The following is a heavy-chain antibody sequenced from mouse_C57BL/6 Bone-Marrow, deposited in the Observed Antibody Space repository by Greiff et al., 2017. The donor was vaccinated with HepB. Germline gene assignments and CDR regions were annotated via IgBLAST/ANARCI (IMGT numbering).Heavy chain of an antibody. J-gene: IGHJ1*03. D-gene: IGHD2-4*01. V-gene: IGHV5-12*01. CDR2: ISNGGGST. CDR1: VFSFSDYY. CDR3: ARLGVYYDYGYWYFDV. Sequence: EVQLVESGGGLFLPGASLQLSCAASVFSFSDYYMYCVRQSPEKRLEWVAYISNGGGSTYYPDTVKGRFTISRDNAKNTLYLQMSRLKSEDTAMYYCARLGVYYDYGYWYFDVWGTGTTVTISS.